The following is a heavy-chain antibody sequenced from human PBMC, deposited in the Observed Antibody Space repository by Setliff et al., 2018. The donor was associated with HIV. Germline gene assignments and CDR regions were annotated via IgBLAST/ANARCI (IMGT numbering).Heavy chain of an antibody. CDR2: IDYSGNT. CDR3: ARGTAYYNFWSGYSQDYYYYMDV. Sequence: PSETLSLTCTVSGGSISSGGYYWSWIRQPPGKGLEWIGSIDYSGNTHYNPSLKSRFTISVDTSKNQFSLKVNSVTAADTAVYYCARGTAYYNFWSGYSQDYYYYMDVWGKGTTVTVSS. D-gene: IGHD3-3*01. J-gene: IGHJ6*03. V-gene: IGHV4-39*07. CDR1: GGSISSGGYY.